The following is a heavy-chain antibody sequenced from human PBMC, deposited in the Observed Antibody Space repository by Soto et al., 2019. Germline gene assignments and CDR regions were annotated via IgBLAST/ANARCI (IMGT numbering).Heavy chain of an antibody. D-gene: IGHD3-10*01. CDR3: ARDRAAGSGWFDP. J-gene: IGHJ5*02. CDR2: IWYDGSNK. CDR1: GFTFSSYG. V-gene: IGHV3-33*01. Sequence: QVQLVESGGGVVQPGRSLRLSCAASGFTFSSYGMHWVRQAPGKGLEWVAVIWYDGSNKYYADSVKGRFTISRDNSKNTLYLQMNSLSAEDTAVYYCARDRAAGSGWFDPWGQGTLVTVSS.